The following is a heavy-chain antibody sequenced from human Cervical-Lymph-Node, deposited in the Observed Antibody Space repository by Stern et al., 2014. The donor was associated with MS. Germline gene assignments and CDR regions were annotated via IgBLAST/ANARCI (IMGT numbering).Heavy chain of an antibody. D-gene: IGHD6-25*01. Sequence: QVQLVQSGGGLVRPGGSLRLSCAASGFTFSDYYMNWIRQAPGKGLEFVAYISTSGGVSDYAEAMTGRFTVSRNNAKNSLYLQMSSLIAEDTAVYYCARDQGKTPAIDYYYAMDVWGQGTTVTVSS. CDR1: GFTFSDYY. V-gene: IGHV3-11*01. CDR2: ISTSGGVS. CDR3: ARDQGKTPAIDYYYAMDV. J-gene: IGHJ6*02.